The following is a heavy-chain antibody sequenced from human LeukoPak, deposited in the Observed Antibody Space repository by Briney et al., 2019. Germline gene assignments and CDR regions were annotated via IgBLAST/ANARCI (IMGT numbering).Heavy chain of an antibody. CDR3: GKDPNGNFIGAFDF. CDR2: ISVDGGDI. V-gene: IGHV3-23*01. CDR1: RFAFHNYA. D-gene: IGHD4-23*01. Sequence: GGSLRLSCAASRFAFHNYAMTWIRQAPERGLEWVSSISVDGGDIKYTDSAKGRFTISRDNSKGTLYLQMDSLRVEDTAVYYCGKDPNGNFIGAFDFWGQGTMVSVSS. J-gene: IGHJ3*01.